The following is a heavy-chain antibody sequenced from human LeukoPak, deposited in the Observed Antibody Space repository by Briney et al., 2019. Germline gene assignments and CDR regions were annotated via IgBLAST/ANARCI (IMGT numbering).Heavy chain of an antibody. D-gene: IGHD5-18*01. Sequence: GRFLRLSCAASGFTFSNYGMHWVRQAPGKGLEWVAVIWYDGSKKYYADSVKGRFTISRDNSKNTVSLQMNTLSADDTAVYYCAKAAAMAPYYYYYNMDVWGKGTTVTVSS. V-gene: IGHV3-33*06. CDR3: AKAAAMAPYYYYYNMDV. CDR1: GFTFSNYG. J-gene: IGHJ6*03. CDR2: IWYDGSKK.